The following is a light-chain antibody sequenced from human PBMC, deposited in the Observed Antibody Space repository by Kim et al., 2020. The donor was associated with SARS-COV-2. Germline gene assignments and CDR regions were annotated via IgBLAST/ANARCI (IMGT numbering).Light chain of an antibody. CDR3: QKHKISWT. Sequence: ILMTQSPATLSVSPGDRATLSCRASQKIISDIAWYQQRPGQPPRLLIYGISTRATGIPARFRGSGSGTEFTLTISSLQSDDSGVYYCQKHKISWTFGHRTKVYIK. J-gene: IGKJ1*01. V-gene: IGKV3-15*01. CDR1: QKIISD. CDR2: GIS.